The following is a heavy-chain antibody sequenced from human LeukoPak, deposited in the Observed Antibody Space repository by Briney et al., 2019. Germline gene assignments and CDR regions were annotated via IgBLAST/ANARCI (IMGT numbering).Heavy chain of an antibody. CDR1: GGSVSSYY. CDR2: IYSSGST. Sequence: SETLSLTCTVSGGSVSSYYWSWIRQSPGKGLEWIGHIYSSGSTNYNPSLKSRVTISIDTSKNQFSLKLSSVTAADTALYYCARNYDNSGYTAFGYWGRGTLVTVSS. CDR3: ARNYDNSGYTAFGY. J-gene: IGHJ4*02. V-gene: IGHV4-59*02. D-gene: IGHD3-22*01.